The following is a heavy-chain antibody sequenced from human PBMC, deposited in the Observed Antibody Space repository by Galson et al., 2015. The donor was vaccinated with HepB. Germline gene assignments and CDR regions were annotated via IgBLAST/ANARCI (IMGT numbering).Heavy chain of an antibody. V-gene: IGHV3-30*18. CDR1: GFTFSSYG. CDR2: ISYDGSNK. CDR3: AKERYYGSGSYSQWDWFDP. Sequence: SLRLSCAASGFTFSSYGIHWVRQAPGKGLEWVAVISYDGSNKYYADSVKGRFTISRDNSKNTLYLQMNSLRAEDTAVYYCAKERYYGSGSYSQWDWFDPWGQGTLVTVSS. D-gene: IGHD3-10*01. J-gene: IGHJ5*02.